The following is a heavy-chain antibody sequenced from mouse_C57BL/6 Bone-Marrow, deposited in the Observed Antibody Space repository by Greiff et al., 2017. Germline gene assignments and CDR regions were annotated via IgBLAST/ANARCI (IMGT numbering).Heavy chain of an antibody. D-gene: IGHD1-2*01. Sequence: VQLQQSGAELARPGASVKLSCKASGYTFTSYGISWVKQRTGQGLEWIGEIYPRSGNTYYNEKFKGKATLTADKSSSTAYMELRSLTSEDSAVYFCARRHYGVYYFDYWGQGTTRTVSS. CDR1: GYTFTSYG. V-gene: IGHV1-81*01. CDR2: IYPRSGNT. J-gene: IGHJ2*01. CDR3: ARRHYGVYYFDY.